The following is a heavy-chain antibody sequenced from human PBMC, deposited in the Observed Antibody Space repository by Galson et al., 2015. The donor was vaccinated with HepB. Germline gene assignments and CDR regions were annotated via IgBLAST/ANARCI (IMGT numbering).Heavy chain of an antibody. CDR3: ARTSSSADYYYYGMDV. J-gene: IGHJ6*02. D-gene: IGHD6-6*01. Sequence: SVKVSCKASGYTLTSYGISWVRQAPGQGLEWMGWISAYNGNTNYAQKLQGRVTMTTDTSTSTAYMELRSLRSDDTAVYYCARTSSSADYYYYGMDVWGQGTTVTVSS. CDR1: GYTLTSYG. CDR2: ISAYNGNT. V-gene: IGHV1-18*04.